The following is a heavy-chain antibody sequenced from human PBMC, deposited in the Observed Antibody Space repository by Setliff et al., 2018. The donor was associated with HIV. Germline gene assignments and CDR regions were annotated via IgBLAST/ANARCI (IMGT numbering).Heavy chain of an antibody. CDR1: SDSISSSY. Sequence: SETLSLTCTVSSDSISSSYWTWIRQPPGQGLEWIGYVHHSGSTKYNASLRSRVTMSVDTSKNLFPLTLRSVTAADTAVYYCASAGPYCGDDCPYNWLTPWGQGTLVTVSS. D-gene: IGHD2-21*02. CDR3: ASAGPYCGDDCPYNWLTP. J-gene: IGHJ5*02. V-gene: IGHV4-59*01. CDR2: VHHSGST.